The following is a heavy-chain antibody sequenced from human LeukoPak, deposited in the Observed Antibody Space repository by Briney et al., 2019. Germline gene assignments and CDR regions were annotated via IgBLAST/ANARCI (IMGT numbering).Heavy chain of an antibody. Sequence: GGSLRLSCAASGFTFSSYAMRWVRQAPGKGLEYVSAISSNGGSTYYANSVKGRFTISRDNSKNTLYLQMGSLRAEDMAVYYCARATEYSSSRRGAFDIWGQGTMVTVSS. V-gene: IGHV3-64*01. CDR2: ISSNGGST. CDR1: GFTFSSYA. D-gene: IGHD6-13*01. J-gene: IGHJ3*02. CDR3: ARATEYSSSRRGAFDI.